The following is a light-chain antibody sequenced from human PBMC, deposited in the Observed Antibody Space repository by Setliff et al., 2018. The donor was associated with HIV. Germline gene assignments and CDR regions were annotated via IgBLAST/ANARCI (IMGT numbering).Light chain of an antibody. CDR1: NIGSKS. Sequence: LNQSPSVSVAPGKTAGITCGGNNIGSKSVHWYQQKPGQAPVLVVSDNHDRPSGIPERFSGSNSGNTATLTISRVEAGDEADYYCQVWDSSSGHVVFGGGTKVTVL. V-gene: IGLV3-21*03. CDR3: QVWDSSSGHVV. J-gene: IGLJ3*02. CDR2: DNH.